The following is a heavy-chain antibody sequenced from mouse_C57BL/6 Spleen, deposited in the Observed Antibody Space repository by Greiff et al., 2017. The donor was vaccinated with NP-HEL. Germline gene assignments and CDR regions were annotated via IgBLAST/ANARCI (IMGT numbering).Heavy chain of an antibody. CDR3: AIDGYYNYYYAMDY. D-gene: IGHD2-3*01. CDR2: ISSGSSTI. V-gene: IGHV5-17*01. J-gene: IGHJ4*01. CDR1: GFTFSDYG. Sequence: VQLQQSGGGLVKPGGSLKLSCAASGFTFSDYGMHWVRQAPEKGLEWVAYISSGSSTIYYADTVKGRFTISRDNAKNTLFLQMTSLRSEDTAMYYCAIDGYYNYYYAMDYWGQGTSVTVSS.